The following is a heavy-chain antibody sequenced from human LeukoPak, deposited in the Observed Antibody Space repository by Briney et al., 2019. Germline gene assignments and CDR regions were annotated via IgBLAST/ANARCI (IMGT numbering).Heavy chain of an antibody. V-gene: IGHV1-58*02. CDR2: IVVGSGNT. D-gene: IGHD4-23*01. CDR1: GFTFTSSA. Sequence: ASVKVSCKASGFTFTSSAMQWVRQARGQRLEWIGWIVVGSGNTNYAQKFQERVTITRDMSTSTAYMELSSLRSEDTAVYYCARRGTTVVTQGGAFDIWGQGTMVTVSS. J-gene: IGHJ3*02. CDR3: ARRGTTVVTQGGAFDI.